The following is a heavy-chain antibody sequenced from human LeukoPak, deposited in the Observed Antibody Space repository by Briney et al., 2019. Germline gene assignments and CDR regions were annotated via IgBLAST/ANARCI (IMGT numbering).Heavy chain of an antibody. D-gene: IGHD3-9*01. CDR1: GYAFTSYG. Sequence: ASVKVSCKASGYAFTSYGISWVRQAPGQGLEWMGWISAYNGNTNYAQKLQGRVTMTTDTSTSTAYMELRSLRSDDTAVYYCARLLYDILTGYYSALGYWGQGTLVTVSS. CDR2: ISAYNGNT. J-gene: IGHJ4*02. CDR3: ARLLYDILTGYYSALGY. V-gene: IGHV1-18*01.